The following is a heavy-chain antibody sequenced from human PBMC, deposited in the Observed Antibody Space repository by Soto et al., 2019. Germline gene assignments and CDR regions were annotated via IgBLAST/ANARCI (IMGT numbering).Heavy chain of an antibody. CDR2: IYPGDSDT. CDR3: ARQYGDYYYYYGMDV. D-gene: IGHD4-17*01. V-gene: IGHV5-51*01. Sequence: GESMKISCKGSGYRFTSYLSGWVRQMSGKGLEWMGIIYPGDSDTRYSPSFQGQVTISADKSISTAYLQWSSLKASDTAMYYCARQYGDYYYYYGMDVWGQGTTVTVSS. J-gene: IGHJ6*02. CDR1: GYRFTSYL.